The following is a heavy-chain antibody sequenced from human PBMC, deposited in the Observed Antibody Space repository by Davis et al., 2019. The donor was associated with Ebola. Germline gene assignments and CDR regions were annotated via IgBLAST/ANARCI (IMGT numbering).Heavy chain of an antibody. J-gene: IGHJ5*02. CDR1: GRSISSSSYY. V-gene: IGHV4-61*05. Sequence: MPSETLSPTCTVSGRSISSSSYYWSWIRQPPGKGLEWIGHIYYSGSTNYNPSLKSRVTISVDTSKNQFSLKLSSVTAADTAVYYCARGGPIAVSKAWFDPWGQGALVTVSS. CDR2: IYYSGST. CDR3: ARGGPIAVSKAWFDP. D-gene: IGHD6-19*01.